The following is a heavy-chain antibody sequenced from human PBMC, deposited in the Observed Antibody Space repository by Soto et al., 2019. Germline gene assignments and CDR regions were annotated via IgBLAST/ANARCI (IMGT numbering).Heavy chain of an antibody. D-gene: IGHD3-22*01. CDR2: ISGSGGST. CDR1: GFTFSSYA. Sequence: PGGSLRLSCAASGFTFSSYAMSWVRQAPGKGLEWVSAISGSGGSTYYADSVKGRFTISRDNSKNTLYLQMNSLRAEDTAVYYCAKGGTYYYDSSGYPFDYWGPGTLVTVS. V-gene: IGHV3-23*01. CDR3: AKGGTYYYDSSGYPFDY. J-gene: IGHJ4*02.